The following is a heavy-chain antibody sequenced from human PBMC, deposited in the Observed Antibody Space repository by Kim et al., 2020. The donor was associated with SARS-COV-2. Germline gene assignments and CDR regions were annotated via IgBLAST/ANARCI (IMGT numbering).Heavy chain of an antibody. CDR1: GFIFSTYS. CDR3: THHTGGDSGWNY. D-gene: IGHD6-19*01. Sequence: GGSLRLSCAASGFIFSTYSMNWVRQAPGKGLEWVSSISSDSNYIYYTHSVQGQFTISRDNAKNSLYLQMNSLRAEDTAVYYCTHHTGGDSGWNYWGQGTLVTVSS. V-gene: IGHV3-21*01. CDR2: ISSDSNYI. J-gene: IGHJ4*02.